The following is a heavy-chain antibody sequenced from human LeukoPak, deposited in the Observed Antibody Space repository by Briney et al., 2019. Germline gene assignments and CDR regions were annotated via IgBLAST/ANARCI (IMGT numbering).Heavy chain of an antibody. V-gene: IGHV3-66*01. D-gene: IGHD5-18*01. CDR3: AKWDGVDTAMVTHAFDI. J-gene: IGHJ3*02. Sequence: GGSLRLSCAASGFTVSNNYMSWVRQAPGKGLEWVSVIYSSGGTYYADSVKGRFTISRDNSKNTLYLQMNSLSPEDTAVYYCAKWDGVDTAMVTHAFDIWGQGTMVTVSS. CDR1: GFTVSNNY. CDR2: IYSSGGT.